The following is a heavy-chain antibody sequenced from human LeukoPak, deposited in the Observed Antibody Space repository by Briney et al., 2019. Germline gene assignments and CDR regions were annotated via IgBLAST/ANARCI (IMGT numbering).Heavy chain of an antibody. J-gene: IGHJ4*02. Sequence: GASVKVSCKPSGYTFTGYYMHWVRQVPGQGPEWMGWINPSSGDTNYAQKFQGRVTLTRDTSISTAYMELSRLRSADTAVYYCARQGQLASFDYWGQGTPVTVSS. CDR1: GYTFTGYY. V-gene: IGHV1-2*02. CDR3: ARQGQLASFDY. CDR2: INPSSGDT. D-gene: IGHD1-1*01.